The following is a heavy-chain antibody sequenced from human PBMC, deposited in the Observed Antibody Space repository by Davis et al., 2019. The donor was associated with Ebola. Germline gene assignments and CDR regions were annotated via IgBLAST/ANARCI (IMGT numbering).Heavy chain of an antibody. Sequence: PSETLSLTCTISGGSISSYYWSWIRQPPGKGLEWIGYIYYSGSTNYNPSLKSRVTISVDTSKNQFSLKLSSVTAADTAVYYCARVPPSYGDHYYYYYGMDVWGQGTTVTVSS. CDR3: ARVPPSYGDHYYYYYGMDV. J-gene: IGHJ6*02. D-gene: IGHD4-17*01. V-gene: IGHV4-59*01. CDR2: IYYSGST. CDR1: GGSISSYY.